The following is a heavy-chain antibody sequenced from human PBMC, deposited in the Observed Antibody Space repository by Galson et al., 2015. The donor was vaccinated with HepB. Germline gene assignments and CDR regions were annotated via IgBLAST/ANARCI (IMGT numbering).Heavy chain of an antibody. CDR1: GYTFSNYA. CDR2: ISGYSGHP. V-gene: IGHV1-18*04. CDR3: AREVAGSTGYYYDVDF. J-gene: IGHJ4*02. Sequence: SVKVSCKASGYTFSNYAPTWVRQAPGLGLEWMGWISGYSGHPKYTQKFRGRVTMTTDRSARTAYMELRSLRLDDTAMYYCAREVAGSTGYYYDVDFWGQGTLVTVSS. D-gene: IGHD3-22*01.